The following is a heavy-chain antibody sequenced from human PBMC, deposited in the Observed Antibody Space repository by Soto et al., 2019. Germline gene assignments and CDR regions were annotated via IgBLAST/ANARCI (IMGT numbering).Heavy chain of an antibody. CDR2: SIPIFGTA. Sequence: QVQLVQSGAEVKKPGSSVKVSCKASGGTFSSYAISWVRQAPGQGLEWMGWSIPIFGTANYAQKFQARVTITADESTSTAYMERSSLRSEDTAVYYCARGSRSSLFRYYYGMDVWGQGTTVTDSS. V-gene: IGHV1-69*01. CDR3: ARGSRSSLFRYYYGMDV. CDR1: GGTFSSYA. J-gene: IGHJ6*02. D-gene: IGHD3-10*01.